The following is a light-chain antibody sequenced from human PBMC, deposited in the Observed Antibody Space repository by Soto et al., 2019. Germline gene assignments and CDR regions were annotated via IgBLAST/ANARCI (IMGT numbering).Light chain of an antibody. J-gene: IGKJ1*01. CDR3: QQYGDSPVT. CDR2: GAS. V-gene: IGKV3-20*01. Sequence: EIVLTQSPGTLSLSPGERATLSCRASQTVRANHLAWYQQKPGQAPRLLISGASTRVTGIPDRISGSGSGTDFTLTITRLEPEDFAVYYCQQYGDSPVTFGQGTKVEIK. CDR1: QTVRANH.